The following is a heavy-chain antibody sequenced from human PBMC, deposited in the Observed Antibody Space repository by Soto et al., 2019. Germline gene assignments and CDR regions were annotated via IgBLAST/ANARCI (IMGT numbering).Heavy chain of an antibody. Sequence: QVQLVQSGAEVKKPGSSVKVSCKASGGTFSSYAINWVRQAPGQGLEWMGGIIRIFGTPDYAQRFQGRVTIYADETTGKTQMELSILRSEDTAVYYCARQGSNEYYYYGMDVWGQGTTVTVSS. CDR3: ARQGSNEYYYYGMDV. CDR2: IIRIFGTP. V-gene: IGHV1-69*12. J-gene: IGHJ6*02. D-gene: IGHD3-10*01. CDR1: GGTFSSYA.